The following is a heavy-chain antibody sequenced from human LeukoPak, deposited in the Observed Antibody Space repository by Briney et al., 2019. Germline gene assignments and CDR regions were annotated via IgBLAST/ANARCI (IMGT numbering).Heavy chain of an antibody. CDR2: IYYSGST. CDR1: GDSISSYY. D-gene: IGHD6-19*01. CDR3: AREGSGWGGGYYYMDV. Sequence: KTSETLSLTCTVSGDSISSYYWSWIRQPPGKGLEWIGYIYYSGSTDYNPSLKSRVTISVDTSKNQFSLKLSSVTAADTAVYYCAREGSGWGGGYYYMDVWGKGTTVTVSS. V-gene: IGHV4-59*01. J-gene: IGHJ6*03.